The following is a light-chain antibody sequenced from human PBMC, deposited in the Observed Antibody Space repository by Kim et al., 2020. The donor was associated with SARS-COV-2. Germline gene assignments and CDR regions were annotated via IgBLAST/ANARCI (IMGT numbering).Light chain of an antibody. CDR3: QQYLNYLT. J-gene: IGKJ4*01. CDR2: DAS. CDR1: QDIKKY. Sequence: SASVGDRVTITCQASQDIKKYLNWYQQKPGKAPKLLIYDASNLETGVPSRFSGSGSGTEFICTITSLQPEDIETYYCQQYLNYLTVGGGTKVDIK. V-gene: IGKV1-33*01.